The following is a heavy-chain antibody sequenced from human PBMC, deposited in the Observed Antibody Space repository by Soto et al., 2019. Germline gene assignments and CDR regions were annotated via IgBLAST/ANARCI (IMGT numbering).Heavy chain of an antibody. CDR1: GFIFSSYG. Sequence: QVQLVESGGGVVQPGRSLRLSCAASGFIFSSYGMHWVRQAPGTGLEWVAIISNDGSSKNYADSVAGRLSISRDNSKNTLYLQMHSLRVAVTAVYYCGQGINWNNRYYFAYGGQGTLVTVSS. CDR2: ISNDGSSK. D-gene: IGHD1-20*01. J-gene: IGHJ4*02. V-gene: IGHV3-30*18. CDR3: GQGINWNNRYYFAY.